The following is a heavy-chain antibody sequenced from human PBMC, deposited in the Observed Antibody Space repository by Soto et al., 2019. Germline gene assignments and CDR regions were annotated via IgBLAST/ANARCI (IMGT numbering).Heavy chain of an antibody. D-gene: IGHD3-3*01. CDR1: GFTFSSYG. CDR2: IWYDGSNK. V-gene: IGHV3-33*01. Sequence: GESLKISCAASGFTFSSYGMHWVRQAPGKGLEWVAVIWYDGSNKYYADSVKGRFTISRDNSKNTLYLQMNSLRAEDTAVYYCARVTGRFGVVIQAYGAFDIWGQGTMVTVSS. CDR3: ARVTGRFGVVIQAYGAFDI. J-gene: IGHJ3*02.